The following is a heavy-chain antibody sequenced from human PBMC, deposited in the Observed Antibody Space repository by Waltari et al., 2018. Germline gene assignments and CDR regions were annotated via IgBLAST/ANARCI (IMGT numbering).Heavy chain of an antibody. CDR3: ARGGSGSYNPFDY. CDR2: IKPGGGDK. D-gene: IGHD3-10*01. V-gene: IGHV3-7*01. CDR1: GFTFSSNW. J-gene: IGHJ4*02. Sequence: EVQLVESGGGLVQPGGSLRLSCATSGFTFSSNWMSWVRQAPGNRLEWVANIKPGGGDKSYVDSVKGRFTISRDNAKNSLYLQMNSLRAEDTAVYYCARGGSGSYNPFDYWGQGTLVTVSS.